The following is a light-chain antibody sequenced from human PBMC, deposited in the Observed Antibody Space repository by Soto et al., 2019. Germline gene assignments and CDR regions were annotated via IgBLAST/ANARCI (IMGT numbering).Light chain of an antibody. V-gene: IGLV2-11*01. CDR2: DVI. J-gene: IGLJ1*01. CDR3: CSSAGSYSYV. CDR1: RSDVGGYDY. Sequence: QSALTQPRSVSGSPGQSVSISCTGARSDVGGYDYVSWYQQHPDKAPKVIIYDVIKRPSGVPDRFSGSKSGNTASLTISGLQSDDEADYYCCSSAGSYSYVFGPGTKVTVL.